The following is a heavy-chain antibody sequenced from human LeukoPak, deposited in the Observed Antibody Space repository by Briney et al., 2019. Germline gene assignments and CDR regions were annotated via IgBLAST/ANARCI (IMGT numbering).Heavy chain of an antibody. Sequence: SETLSLTCTVSGGSISSSSYYWSWIRQPAGKGLEWIGRIYTSGSTNYNPSLKSRVTISVDTSKNQFSLKLSSVTAADTAVCYCARARLALDYWGQGTLVTVSS. D-gene: IGHD6-19*01. J-gene: IGHJ4*02. CDR3: ARARLALDY. V-gene: IGHV4-61*02. CDR2: IYTSGST. CDR1: GGSISSSSYY.